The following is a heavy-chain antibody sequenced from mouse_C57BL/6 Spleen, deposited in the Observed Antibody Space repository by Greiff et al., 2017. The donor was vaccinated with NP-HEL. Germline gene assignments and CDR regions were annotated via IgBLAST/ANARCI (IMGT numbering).Heavy chain of an antibody. Sequence: EVKLQESEGGLAQPGSSMKLSCTASGFTFSDYYMAWVRQVPEKGLEWVANINYDGSSTYYLDSLKSRFIISRDNAKNILYLQMSSLKSEDTATYYCARDEHITAGAMDYWGQGTSVTVSS. CDR3: ARDEHITAGAMDY. D-gene: IGHD1-1*01. V-gene: IGHV5-16*01. CDR1: GFTFSDYY. J-gene: IGHJ4*01. CDR2: INYDGSST.